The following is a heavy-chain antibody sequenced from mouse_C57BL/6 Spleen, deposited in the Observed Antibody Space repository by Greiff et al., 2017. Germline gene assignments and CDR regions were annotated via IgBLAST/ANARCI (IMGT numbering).Heavy chain of an antibody. CDR1: GYTFTSYW. D-gene: IGHD2-1*01. CDR2: IDPSDSYT. J-gene: IGHJ4*01. V-gene: IGHV1-69*01. Sequence: QVQLQQPGAELVMPGASVKLSCKASGYTFTSYWMHWVKQRPGQGLEWIGEIDPSDSYTNYNQKFKGKSTLTVDKSSSTAYMQLSSLTSEDSAVYYCARGYYGNRVYYYAMDYWGQGTSVTVSS. CDR3: ARGYYGNRVYYYAMDY.